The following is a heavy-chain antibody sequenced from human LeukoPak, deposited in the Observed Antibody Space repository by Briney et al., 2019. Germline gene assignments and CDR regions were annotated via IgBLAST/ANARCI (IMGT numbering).Heavy chain of an antibody. D-gene: IGHD3-22*01. CDR2: MFYSANT. V-gene: IGHV4-39*01. J-gene: IGHJ4*02. Sequence: PSETLSLTCTVSGDSVSTSNSYWGWIRQPPGKGLEWIGSMFYSANTYYNPSLKSRVTISVGTSKNQLSLRLSSVTAADTAVYYCARHPHYYFDDTARWGQGTLVTVSS. CDR1: GDSVSTSNSY. CDR3: ARHPHYYFDDTAR.